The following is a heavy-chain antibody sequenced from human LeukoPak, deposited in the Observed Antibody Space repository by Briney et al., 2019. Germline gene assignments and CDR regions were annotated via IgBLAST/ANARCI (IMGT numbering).Heavy chain of an antibody. CDR2: IRYDGSNK. V-gene: IGHV3-30*02. D-gene: IGHD6-13*01. J-gene: IGHJ3*02. CDR1: GFTFSSYG. CDR3: AKVFSSSWYNAFDI. Sequence: HPGGSLRLSCAASGFTFSSYGMHWVRQAPGKGLEWVAFIRYDGSNKYCADSVKGRFTISRDNSKNTLYLQMNSLRAEDTAVYYCAKVFSSSWYNAFDIWGQGTMVTVSS.